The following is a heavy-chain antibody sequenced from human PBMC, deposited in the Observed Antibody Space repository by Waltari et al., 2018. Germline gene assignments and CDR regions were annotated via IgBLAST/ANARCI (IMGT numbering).Heavy chain of an antibody. Sequence: EVQLVASGGGSVQPGGSLRLSCAASGFMFRSNWMHWVRQAPRKGLEEASLRSTDVAGAAHTAYPSAVQGRIPTTRENAKNVRYLQMKSLRAEATAIYYCARGQWDITLEDGGGDYWGQGTLVTVSS. D-gene: IGHD1-26*01. V-gene: IGHV3-74*01. CDR1: GFMFRSNW. CDR3: ARGQWDITLEDGGGDY. CDR2: RSTDVAGAAHT. J-gene: IGHJ4*02.